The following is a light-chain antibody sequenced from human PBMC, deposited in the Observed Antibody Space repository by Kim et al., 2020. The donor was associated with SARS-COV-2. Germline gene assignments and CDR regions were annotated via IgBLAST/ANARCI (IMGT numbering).Light chain of an antibody. V-gene: IGLV3-21*04. CDR1: NIGSKS. CDR2: YDS. CDR3: QVWDSSSGHPYV. J-gene: IGLJ1*01. Sequence: SYELTQPPSVSVAPGKTARITCGGNNIGSKSVHWYQQKPGQAPVLVIYYDSDRPSGIPERFSGSNSGNTATLTISRVEAGDEADYYCQVWDSSSGHPYVFGTGTKVTVL.